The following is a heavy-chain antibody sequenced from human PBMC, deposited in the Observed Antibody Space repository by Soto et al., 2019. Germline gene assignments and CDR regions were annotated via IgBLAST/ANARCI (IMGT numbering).Heavy chain of an antibody. D-gene: IGHD3-3*02. J-gene: IGHJ6*02. CDR2: VFSSAST. CDR3: ARVAFSYFGMDV. Sequence: PSETLSLTCSVPGGAISSYYWSWVRQPAGKGLEWIGRVFSSASTNYNASLKSRVTMSIDTSKNEVSLTLRSVTAADTGVYYCARVAFSYFGMDVWGPGTTVTVSS. V-gene: IGHV4-4*07. CDR1: GGAISSYY.